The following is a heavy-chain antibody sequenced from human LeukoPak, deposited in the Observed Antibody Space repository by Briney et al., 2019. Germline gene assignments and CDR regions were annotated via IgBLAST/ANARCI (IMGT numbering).Heavy chain of an antibody. D-gene: IGHD3/OR15-3a*01. CDR3: ARRRDFIDY. V-gene: IGHV3-11*01. J-gene: IGHJ4*02. CDR1: RFPLSDYY. CDR2: SSSSGSTI. Sequence: PGGSLRLSCAASRFPLSDYYMSWIRQAPGKGLEWVSYSSSSGSTIYYADSVKGRFAISRDNAKNSLYLQMNSLRAEDTAVYYCARRRDFIDYWGQGTLVTVSS.